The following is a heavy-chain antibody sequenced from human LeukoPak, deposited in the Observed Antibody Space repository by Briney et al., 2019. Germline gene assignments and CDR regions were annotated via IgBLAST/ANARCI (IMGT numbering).Heavy chain of an antibody. CDR3: ARDEMATMIVDY. J-gene: IGHJ4*02. D-gene: IGHD3-22*01. Sequence: GASVKVSCKASGGTFSSYAISWVRQAPGQGLAWMGRIIPILGIANYAQKFQGRVTITADKSTSTAYMELSSLRSEDTAVYYCARDEMATMIVDYWGQGTLVTVSS. CDR2: IIPILGIA. CDR1: GGTFSSYA. V-gene: IGHV1-69*04.